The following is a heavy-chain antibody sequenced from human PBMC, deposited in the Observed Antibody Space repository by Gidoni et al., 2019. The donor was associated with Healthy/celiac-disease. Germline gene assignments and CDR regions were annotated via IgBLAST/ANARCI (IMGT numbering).Heavy chain of an antibody. D-gene: IGHD6-13*01. CDR1: GFTFSSYG. CDR2: IWYDGSNK. V-gene: IGHV3-33*01. CDR3: ARGYSSSWYPQDAFDI. Sequence: QVQLVESGGGVVQPGRSLRLSCAASGFTFSSYGMHWVRQAPGKGLEWVAVIWYDGSNKYYADSVKGRFTISRDNSKNTLYLQMNSLRAEDTAVYYCARGYSSSWYPQDAFDIWGQGTMVTVSS. J-gene: IGHJ3*02.